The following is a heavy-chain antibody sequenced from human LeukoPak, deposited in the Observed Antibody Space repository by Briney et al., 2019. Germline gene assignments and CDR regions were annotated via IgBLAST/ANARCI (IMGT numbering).Heavy chain of an antibody. Sequence: GGSLGLSCAASGFTFNSYSMNWVRQAPGQGLEWVSSISSGGGYIYYPDSVKGRFTVSRDNAKHSLYLQMNSLRAEDTAVYYCARSPSGPFIFDYWGQGTLVTVSS. J-gene: IGHJ4*02. V-gene: IGHV3-21*01. CDR2: ISSGGGYI. CDR3: ARSPSGPFIFDY. CDR1: GFTFNSYS.